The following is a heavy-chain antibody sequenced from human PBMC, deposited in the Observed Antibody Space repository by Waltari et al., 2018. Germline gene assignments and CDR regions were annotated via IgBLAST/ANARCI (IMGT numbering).Heavy chain of an antibody. J-gene: IGHJ4*02. CDR2: SSDGGVYT. Sequence: EVQLVESGGGLVQPGGSLRLSCAASGFTSFHYVISWVRQAPGKGLEWISASSDGGVYTYYADSVEGRFTISRDSSKNTIYLQMNSLRVEDTALYYCAKGFEDLLPFDHWGQGTQVTVSS. V-gene: IGHV3-23*04. CDR3: AKGFEDLLPFDH. CDR1: GFTSFHYV. D-gene: IGHD2-21*01.